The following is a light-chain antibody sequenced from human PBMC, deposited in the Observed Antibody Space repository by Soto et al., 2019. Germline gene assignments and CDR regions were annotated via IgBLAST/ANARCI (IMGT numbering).Light chain of an antibody. CDR2: KAS. J-gene: IGKJ1*01. V-gene: IGKV1-5*03. Sequence: IQMTQSPSFLSASVGDRVIITCRASQSISGWLAWYQQKPGIAPKLLIYKASTLQDGVPPRFSGSGFGTEFTLTISSLQPDDCGLYYCQQYDVYSTFGQGTKVDIK. CDR1: QSISGW. CDR3: QQYDVYST.